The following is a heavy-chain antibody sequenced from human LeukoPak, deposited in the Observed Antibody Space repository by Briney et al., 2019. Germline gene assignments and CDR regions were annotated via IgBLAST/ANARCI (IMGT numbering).Heavy chain of an antibody. V-gene: IGHV5-51*01. D-gene: IGHD2-15*01. J-gene: IGHJ4*02. CDR3: ARLCSVGSCQRDY. CDR2: IYPGDSNT. Sequence: GDSLKISGKVSGYSFTSYGIGWVGQMLGKGLEWMGIIYPGDSNTTYSPSFQGQVTITADKTISTAYLQWSSLKASDTARDCGARLCSVGSCQRDYCGQGTLVPVSA. CDR1: GYSFTSYG.